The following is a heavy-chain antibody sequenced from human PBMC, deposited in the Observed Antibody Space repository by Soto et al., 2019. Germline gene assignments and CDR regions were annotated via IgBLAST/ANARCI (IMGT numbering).Heavy chain of an antibody. V-gene: IGHV3-30*18. Sequence: QVQLVESGGGVVQPGTSLRLSCAASGFTFSSYGMHWVRQAPGKGLEWVAVVSYDGRNKYYADAVRGRFTISRDNSESTLDLQMNSLRAEDTAVYYCAKQGDYDGRFEYWGRGTLVTVSS. D-gene: IGHD4-17*01. J-gene: IGHJ4*02. CDR1: GFTFSSYG. CDR2: VSYDGRNK. CDR3: AKQGDYDGRFEY.